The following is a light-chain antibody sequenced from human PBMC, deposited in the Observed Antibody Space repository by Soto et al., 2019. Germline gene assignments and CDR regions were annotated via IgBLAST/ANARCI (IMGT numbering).Light chain of an antibody. CDR3: QQYGSSPYT. Sequence: EIVLTQSPGTLSLSPGERATLSCRASQSVSSSFLAWYQQKPGQAPRLLMYGASSRATGIPDRFSGTGSGADFALTISSLEPEDVAVYYYQQYGSSPYTFGRGTKLEIK. J-gene: IGKJ2*01. CDR1: QSVSSSF. CDR2: GAS. V-gene: IGKV3-20*01.